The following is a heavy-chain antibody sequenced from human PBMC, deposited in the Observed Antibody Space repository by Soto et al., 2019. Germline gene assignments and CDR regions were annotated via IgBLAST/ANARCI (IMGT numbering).Heavy chain of an antibody. Sequence: GGSLRLSCAASGFTFSSYAMSWVRQATGKGLEWVSAISGSGGSTYYADSVKGRFTISRDNSKNTLYLQMNSLRAEDTVVYYCAKAFLYCSSTSCYSQFDYWDQGTLVTVSS. CDR3: AKAFLYCSSTSCYSQFDY. V-gene: IGHV3-23*01. J-gene: IGHJ4*02. D-gene: IGHD2-2*02. CDR2: ISGSGGST. CDR1: GFTFSSYA.